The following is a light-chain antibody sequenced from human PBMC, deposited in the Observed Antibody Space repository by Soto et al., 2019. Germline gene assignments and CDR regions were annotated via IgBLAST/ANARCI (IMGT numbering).Light chain of an antibody. J-gene: IGKJ4*01. CDR1: QSVSSSF. V-gene: IGKV3-20*01. Sequence: EIVLTQSPGTLSLSPGERATISCRASQSVSSSFIAWFQQKPGQPPRLLIYTASIRAPGLPYRFTASGSGTDFTLTISRLEPEDFAIYYCHKYGPSPLTFGGGTKVEI. CDR3: HKYGPSPLT. CDR2: TAS.